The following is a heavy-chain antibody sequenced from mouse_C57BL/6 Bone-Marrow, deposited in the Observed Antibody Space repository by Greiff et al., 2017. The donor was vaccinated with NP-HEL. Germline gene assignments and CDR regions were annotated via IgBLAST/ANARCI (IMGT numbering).Heavy chain of an antibody. J-gene: IGHJ4*01. CDR2: IDPETGGT. Sequence: QVQLQQSGAELVRPGASVTLSCKASGYTFTDYEMHWVKQTPVHGLEWIGAIDPETGGTAYNQKFKGKAILTADKSSSTAYRGRRSLTSEDSAVYYCTRGTHYAMDDWGQGTSVTVSS. V-gene: IGHV1-15*01. CDR3: TRGTHYAMDD. CDR1: GYTFTDYE. D-gene: IGHD2-14*01.